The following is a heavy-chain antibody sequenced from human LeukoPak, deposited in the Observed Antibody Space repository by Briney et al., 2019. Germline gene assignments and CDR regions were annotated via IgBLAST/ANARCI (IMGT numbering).Heavy chain of an antibody. CDR2: IYYSGST. D-gene: IGHD6-13*01. J-gene: IGHJ5*02. CDR3: ARALAAAGPDNWFDP. Sequence: SETLSLTCTVSGGSISSSSYYWGWIRQPPGKGLEWIGSIYYSGSTYYNPSLKSRVTISVDTSKNQFSLKLSSVTAADTAVYYCARALAAAGPDNWFDPWGQGTLVTVSS. V-gene: IGHV4-39*07. CDR1: GGSISSSSYY.